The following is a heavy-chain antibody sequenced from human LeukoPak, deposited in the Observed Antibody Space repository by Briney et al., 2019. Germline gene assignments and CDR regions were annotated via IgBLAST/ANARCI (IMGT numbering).Heavy chain of an antibody. D-gene: IGHD3-22*01. Sequence: GGSLRLSCAASGFTFSSYAMSWVRQAPGKGLEWVSVIYSGGSTKYADSVKGRFTISRDNSRNTLYLQMNSLRAEDTAVYYCARASSSGYPDYWGQGTLVTVSS. CDR3: ARASSSGYPDY. J-gene: IGHJ4*02. CDR2: IYSGGST. V-gene: IGHV3-23*03. CDR1: GFTFSSYA.